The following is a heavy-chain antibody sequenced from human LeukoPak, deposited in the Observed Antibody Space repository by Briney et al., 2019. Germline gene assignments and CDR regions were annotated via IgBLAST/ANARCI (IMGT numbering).Heavy chain of an antibody. V-gene: IGHV4-39*01. CDR3: ARLVRMNRARYYMDV. J-gene: IGHJ6*03. D-gene: IGHD1/OR15-1a*01. CDR2: IYYSGST. Sequence: SETLSLTCTVSGGSISSSSYYWGWIRQPPGKGLEWIGSIYYSGSTYYNPSLKSRVTISVDTSKNQFSLKLSSVTAADTAVYYCARLVRMNRARYYMDVWGKGTTVTVSS. CDR1: GGSISSSSYY.